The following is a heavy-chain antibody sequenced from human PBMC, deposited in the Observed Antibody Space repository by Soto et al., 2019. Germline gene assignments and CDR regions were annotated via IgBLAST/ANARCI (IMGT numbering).Heavy chain of an antibody. V-gene: IGHV4-59*01. CDR1: GGSISSYY. Sequence: SETLSLTCTVSGGSISSYYWSWIRQPPGKGLEWIGYIYYSGSTNYNPSLKSRVTISVDTSKNQFSLKLSSVTAADTAVYYCARTTNGDYAYWGQGTLVTVSS. D-gene: IGHD4-17*01. J-gene: IGHJ4*02. CDR2: IYYSGST. CDR3: ARTTNGDYAY.